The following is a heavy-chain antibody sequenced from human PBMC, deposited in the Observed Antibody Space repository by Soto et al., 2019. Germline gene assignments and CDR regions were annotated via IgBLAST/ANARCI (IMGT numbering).Heavy chain of an antibody. V-gene: IGHV4-31*03. CDR1: GVSMSSGGYY. Sequence: QVQLQESGPGQVKASQTLSLTCTVSGVSMSSGGYYWSWIRQHPGKGLEWLGYIYYSGNTYYNPSLKSRVIISVDTFKNQFSLKLISVTAADTAVYYCARSFYGAGSYCLDYWGPRTLVTVSS. D-gene: IGHD3-10*01. CDR3: ARSFYGAGSYCLDY. CDR2: IYYSGNT. J-gene: IGHJ4*02.